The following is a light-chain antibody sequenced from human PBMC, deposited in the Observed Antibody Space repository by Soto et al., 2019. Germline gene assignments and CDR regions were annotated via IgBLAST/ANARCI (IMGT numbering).Light chain of an antibody. V-gene: IGLV2-14*01. CDR2: EVS. CDR1: SSDIGTYNY. J-gene: IGLJ2*01. CDR3: NSYTSSNTLVI. Sequence: QSALTQPASVSGSPGQSINISCIGTSSDIGTYNYVSWYQQHPGKAPKLIIYEVSNRPSGVSIRFSGSKSGNTASLTISGLQSEDEADYYCNSYTSSNTLVIFGGGTKLTVL.